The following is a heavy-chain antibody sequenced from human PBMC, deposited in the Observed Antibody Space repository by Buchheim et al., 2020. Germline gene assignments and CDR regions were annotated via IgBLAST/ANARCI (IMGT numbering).Heavy chain of an antibody. CDR1: GISFSSYG. D-gene: IGHD4-11*01. CDR2: IWYDGTNK. V-gene: IGHV3-33*01. CDR3: ATADDYSKS. J-gene: IGHJ5*02. Sequence: QVQLVESGGGVVQPGRSLRLSCAASGISFSSYGMHWVRQAPGKGLEWVAVIWYDGTNKYFADSVKGRFTISRDNSKNQLYLQMNSLRAEDTAVYYCATADDYSKSWGQGTL.